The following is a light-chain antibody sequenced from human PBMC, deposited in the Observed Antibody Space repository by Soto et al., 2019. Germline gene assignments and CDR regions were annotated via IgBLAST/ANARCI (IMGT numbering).Light chain of an antibody. Sequence: QSVLTQPASVSGSPGQSITISCTGTSNDVGGDNYVSWYQQHPGKVPKLMIYDVSYRPSGVSNRFSRSKSGNTASLTISGLQAEDEADYYCSSYTSSSTLVVFGGGTKLTVL. CDR1: SNDVGGDNY. CDR3: SSYTSSSTLVV. CDR2: DVS. V-gene: IGLV2-14*01. J-gene: IGLJ2*01.